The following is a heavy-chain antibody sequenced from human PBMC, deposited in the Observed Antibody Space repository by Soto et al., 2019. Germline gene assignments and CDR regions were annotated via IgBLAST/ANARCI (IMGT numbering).Heavy chain of an antibody. CDR2: VYYHENT. J-gene: IGHJ5*02. Sequence: QLQLQASGPGLVKPSETLSLTCSVSGGSISSFTYYWGWLRQPPGKGLEWIGTVYYHENTYYNPSLKSRVTIPVDTAKNQVSRNLRSVTAADTAMYFCALRERYDGSPGWFDPWGPGTLVTVSS. CDR1: GGSISSFTYY. V-gene: IGHV4-39*01. D-gene: IGHD1-1*01. CDR3: ALRERYDGSPGWFDP.